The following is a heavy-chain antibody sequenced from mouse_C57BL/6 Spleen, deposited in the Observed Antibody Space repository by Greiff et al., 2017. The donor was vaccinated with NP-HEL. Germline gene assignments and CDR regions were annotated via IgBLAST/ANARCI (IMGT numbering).Heavy chain of an antibody. Sequence: QVQLKQSGAELVRPGASVKLSCKASGYTFTDYYINWVKQRPGQGLAWIARIYPGSGNTYYNEKFKGKATLTAEKSSSTAYMQLSSLTSEDSAVYFCARGSYYGSSYGFAYWGQGTLVTVSA. CDR1: GYTFTDYY. J-gene: IGHJ3*01. CDR3: ARGSYYGSSYGFAY. V-gene: IGHV1-76*01. CDR2: IYPGSGNT. D-gene: IGHD1-1*01.